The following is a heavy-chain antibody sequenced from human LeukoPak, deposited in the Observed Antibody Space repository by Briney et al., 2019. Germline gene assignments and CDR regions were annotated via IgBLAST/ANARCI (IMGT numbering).Heavy chain of an antibody. D-gene: IGHD6-13*01. CDR2: IYYSGST. CDR3: ARREEGIAAAGLFDY. CDR1: GGSISSSSYY. Sequence: SETLSLTCTVSGGSISSSSYYWGWIRQPPGKGLEWIVSIYYSGSTYYNPSLKSRVTISVDTSKNQFSLKLSSVTAADTAVYYCARREEGIAAAGLFDYWGQGTLVTVSS. J-gene: IGHJ4*02. V-gene: IGHV4-39*01.